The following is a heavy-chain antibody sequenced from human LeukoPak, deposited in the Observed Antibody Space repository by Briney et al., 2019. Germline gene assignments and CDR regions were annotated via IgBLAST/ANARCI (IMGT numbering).Heavy chain of an antibody. J-gene: IGHJ4*02. CDR2: IKQDGSEK. D-gene: IGHD2-8*01. CDR3: ARQNGVRPLNYFDY. CDR1: GFTFSSYW. V-gene: IGHV3-7*01. Sequence: GGSLRLSCAASGFTFSSYWMSWVRQAPGKGLEWVANIKQDGSEKYYVDSVKGRFTISRDNAKNSLYLQMNSLRAEDTAVYYCARQNGVRPLNYFDYWGQGTLVTVPS.